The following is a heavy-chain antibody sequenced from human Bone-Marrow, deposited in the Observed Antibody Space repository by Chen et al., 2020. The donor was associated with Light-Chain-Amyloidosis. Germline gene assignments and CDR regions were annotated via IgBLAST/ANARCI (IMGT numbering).Heavy chain of an antibody. V-gene: IGHV4-34*01. CDR2: INHSGSA. J-gene: IGHJ5*02. D-gene: IGHD5-12*01. CDR3: ARYEPHFSDSIISGYTA. Sequence: VDLQQWGAGLLKPSETLSLTCGIHNGAFGYDYWTWIRQPPGRGLQWIAEINHSGSANYNSSLKSRTTISVAKSKNQFSLRMISVTAADTAVYYCARYEPHFSDSIISGYTAWGQGTSVTVSS. CDR1: NGAFGYDY.